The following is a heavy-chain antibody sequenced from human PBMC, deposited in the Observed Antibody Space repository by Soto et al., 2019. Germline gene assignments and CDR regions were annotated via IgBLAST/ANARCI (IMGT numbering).Heavy chain of an antibody. CDR3: ATRYYGDHHASYGMDV. CDR2: IYHSGST. Sequence: QLQLQESGSGLVKPSQTLSLTCAVSGGSISSGGYSWSWIRQPPGKGLEWIGYIYHSGSTYYNPSLKSRVTVSVDRSKNPFSLKLSAVAAEDTAVYYCATRYYGDHHASYGMDVCGQGTTVTVSS. V-gene: IGHV4-30-2*01. CDR1: GGSISSGGYS. D-gene: IGHD4-17*01. J-gene: IGHJ6*02.